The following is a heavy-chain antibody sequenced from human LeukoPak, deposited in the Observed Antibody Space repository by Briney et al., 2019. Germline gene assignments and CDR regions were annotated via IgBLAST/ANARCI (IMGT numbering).Heavy chain of an antibody. CDR3: ASSKNYYDTSGLDH. D-gene: IGHD3-22*01. CDR1: GYTFTSYA. V-gene: IGHV1-3*01. Sequence: ASVKVSCKASGYTFTSYAMHWVRQAPGQRLEWMGWINAGNGNTKYSQKFQGRVTITRDTSTSTAYMELRSLTSDDTAVFYCASSKNYYDTSGLDHWGQGTLVTVSS. CDR2: INAGNGNT. J-gene: IGHJ4*02.